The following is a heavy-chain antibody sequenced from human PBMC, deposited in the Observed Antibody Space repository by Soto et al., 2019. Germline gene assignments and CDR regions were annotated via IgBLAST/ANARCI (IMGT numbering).Heavy chain of an antibody. J-gene: IGHJ6*02. D-gene: IGHD2-15*01. V-gene: IGHV4-59*01. CDR1: GGSISSYY. CDR3: ARDSGLTTPVYYYYGMDV. CDR2: IYYSGST. Sequence: SETLSLTCTVSGGSISSYYWSWIRQPPGKGLEWIGYIYYSGSTNYNPSLKSRVTISVDTSKNQFSLKLSSVTAADTAVYYCARDSGLTTPVYYYYGMDVWGQGTTVTVSS.